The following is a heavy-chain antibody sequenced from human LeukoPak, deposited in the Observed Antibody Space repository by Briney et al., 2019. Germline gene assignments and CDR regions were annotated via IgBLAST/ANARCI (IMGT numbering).Heavy chain of an antibody. J-gene: IGHJ4*02. CDR2: ISYDGSNK. CDR3: AKGGSSWTWVDY. V-gene: IGHV3-30-3*01. CDR1: GFTFSSYA. D-gene: IGHD6-13*01. Sequence: GGSLRLSCAASGFTFSSYAMHWVRQAPGKGLEWVAVISYDGSNKYYTDSVKGRFTISRDNSKNTLYLQMNSLRAEDTAVYYCAKGGSSWTWVDYWGQGTLVTVSS.